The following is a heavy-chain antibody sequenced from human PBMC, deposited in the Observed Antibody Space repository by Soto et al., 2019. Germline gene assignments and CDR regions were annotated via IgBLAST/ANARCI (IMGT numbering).Heavy chain of an antibody. V-gene: IGHV1-18*01. CDR1: GYTFNSYG. Sequence: QVQLVQSGTEMKKAGASLKVSCKTSGYTFNSYGMSWVRQAPGQGLEWLGWISGYNDKTEYAQNFQGRVTLTTETATATVYMELRGLKADDTAVYYCARDETYTSGWYFEYWGQGTLVTVPS. CDR2: ISGYNDKT. CDR3: ARDETYTSGWYFEY. D-gene: IGHD6-19*01. J-gene: IGHJ4*02.